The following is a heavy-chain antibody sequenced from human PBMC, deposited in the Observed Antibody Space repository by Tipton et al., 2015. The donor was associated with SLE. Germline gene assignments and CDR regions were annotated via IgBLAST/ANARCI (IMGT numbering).Heavy chain of an antibody. Sequence: SLRLSCAASGFKFEDFAMEWVRQIPGKGLEWVAGISWNSGGIGYAASVRGRFTISRDNAKKSVYLELNSLRVEDTALYYCAKDIFDQVFQYQDYLYHGVDVWGQGTTVTVSS. J-gene: IGHJ6*02. D-gene: IGHD2-2*01. CDR1: GFKFEDFA. CDR3: AKDIFDQVFQYQDYLYHGVDV. V-gene: IGHV3-9*01. CDR2: ISWNSGGI.